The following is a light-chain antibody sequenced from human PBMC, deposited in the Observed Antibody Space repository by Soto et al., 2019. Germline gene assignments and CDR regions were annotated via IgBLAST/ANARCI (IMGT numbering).Light chain of an antibody. V-gene: IGKV1-5*03. CDR1: QSISNW. CDR2: KAS. Sequence: DIQMTQSPSTLSASVGDRVTITCRASQSISNWLAWYQQKPGKAPKLLVYKASSLESGVPSRFSGSGSGTEFTLTISXXQPDDFATYYCQQYNDYSWTFAQGTKVEIK. CDR3: QQYNDYSWT. J-gene: IGKJ1*01.